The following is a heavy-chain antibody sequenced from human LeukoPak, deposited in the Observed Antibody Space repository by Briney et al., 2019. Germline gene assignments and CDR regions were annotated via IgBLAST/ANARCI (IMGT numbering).Heavy chain of an antibody. V-gene: IGHV1-18*01. CDR2: ISAYNGNT. CDR3: ARDVCVESCRGSLVVDY. J-gene: IGHJ4*02. Sequence: ASVKVSCKASGYTFTSYAMNWVRQAPGQGLEWMGWISAYNGNTNYAQKLQGRVTMTTDTSTSTAYMELRSLRSDDTAVYYCARDVCVESCRGSLVVDYWGQGTLVTVSS. CDR1: GYTFTSYA. D-gene: IGHD2-8*01.